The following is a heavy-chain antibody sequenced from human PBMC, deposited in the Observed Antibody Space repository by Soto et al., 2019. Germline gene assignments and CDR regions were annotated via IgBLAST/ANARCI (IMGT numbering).Heavy chain of an antibody. D-gene: IGHD3-10*01. V-gene: IGHV2-5*02. CDR3: AHREGFGELCALHFDY. CDR2: IYWDDDK. J-gene: IGHJ4*02. CDR1: GFSLSTSGVG. Sequence: QITLKESGPTLVKPTQTLTLTCTFSGFSLSTSGVGVGWIRQPPGKALEWLALIYWDDDKRYSPSLKSRLTITKDTSKNQVVLTMTNMDPVDTATYYCAHREGFGELCALHFDYWGQGTLVTVSS.